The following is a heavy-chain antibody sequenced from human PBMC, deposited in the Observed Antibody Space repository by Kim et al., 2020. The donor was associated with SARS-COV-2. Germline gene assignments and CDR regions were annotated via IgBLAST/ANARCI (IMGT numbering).Heavy chain of an antibody. V-gene: IGHV4-39*01. CDR3: ARVIVAGNSRPFDY. J-gene: IGHJ4*02. D-gene: IGHD6-19*01. Sequence: TPSLSSRVTISVDTSKTQFSLKLSSVTAADTAVYYCARVIVAGNSRPFDYWGQGTLVTVSS.